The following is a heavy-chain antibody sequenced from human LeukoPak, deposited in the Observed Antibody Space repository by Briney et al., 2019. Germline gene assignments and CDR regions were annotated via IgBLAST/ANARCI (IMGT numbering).Heavy chain of an antibody. CDR1: DFTFIYYS. Sequence: GGSLRLSCAASDFTFIYYSMNWVRQAPGNGLEWVSAISGSGGSTYYADSVKGRFTISRDNSQNTLYLQMNSLRAEDTAVYYCAKDPYYYGSGSFDYWGQGTLVTVSS. CDR2: ISGSGGST. CDR3: AKDPYYYGSGSFDY. J-gene: IGHJ4*02. D-gene: IGHD3-10*01. V-gene: IGHV3-23*01.